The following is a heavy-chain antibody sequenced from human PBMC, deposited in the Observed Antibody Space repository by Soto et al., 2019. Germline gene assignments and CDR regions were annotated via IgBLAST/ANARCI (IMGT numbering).Heavy chain of an antibody. V-gene: IGHV4-59*01. J-gene: IGHJ4*02. CDR3: ARGEERVAMPSGY. CDR1: GGSISSYY. CDR2: IYYSGST. Sequence: PSETLSLTCTVSGGSISSYYWSWIRQPPGKGLEWIGYIYYSGSTNYNPSLKSRVTISVDTSKNQFSLKLSSVTASDTAVCCARGEERVAMPSGYWGQGTLVTVSS. D-gene: IGHD2-2*01.